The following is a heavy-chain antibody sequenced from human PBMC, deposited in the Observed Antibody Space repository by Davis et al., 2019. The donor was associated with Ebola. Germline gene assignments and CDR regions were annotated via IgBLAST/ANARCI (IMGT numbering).Heavy chain of an antibody. CDR2: ISSSSSTI. J-gene: IGHJ3*02. D-gene: IGHD3-10*01. Sequence: GESLKISCAASGFTFSDYYMNWVRQAPGKGLEWVSYISSSSSTIYYADSVKGRFTISRDNAKNSLYLQMNSLRDEDTAVYYCARAHEVQGDLFAFDIWGQGTMVTVSS. CDR3: ARAHEVQGDLFAFDI. V-gene: IGHV3-48*02. CDR1: GFTFSDYY.